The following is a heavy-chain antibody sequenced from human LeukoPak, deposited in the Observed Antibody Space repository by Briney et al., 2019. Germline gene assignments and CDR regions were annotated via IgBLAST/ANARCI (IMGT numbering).Heavy chain of an antibody. J-gene: IGHJ4*02. Sequence: SLRLSCATSRLIFSHYAMNWVRQAPSPGLKCVAVICSDSTNKYYSDAVKGRFAISRDDLSKMVYLQLNSLRVEDTAVYYCAKDIQRGFDYTNSLDYWGQGILVTVSS. CDR2: ICSDSTNK. D-gene: IGHD4-11*01. V-gene: IGHV3-33*06. CDR3: AKDIQRGFDYTNSLDY. CDR1: RLIFSHYA.